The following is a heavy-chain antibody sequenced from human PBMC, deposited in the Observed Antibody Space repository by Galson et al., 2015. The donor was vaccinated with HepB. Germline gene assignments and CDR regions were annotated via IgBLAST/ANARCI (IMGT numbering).Heavy chain of an antibody. CDR2: ITGSSTFM. CDR1: GFTFSSYT. CDR3: ARDITWDSGTYYVNHSYHYGMDV. J-gene: IGHJ6*02. Sequence: SLRLSCAASGFTFSSYTMNWVRQAPGKGLEWVSSITGSSTFMYYADSVKGRFTISRDDAKNSLYLQMYSLRAEDSAVYYCARDITWDSGTYYVNHSYHYGMDVWGQGTTVTVSS. D-gene: IGHD3-22*01. V-gene: IGHV3-21*06.